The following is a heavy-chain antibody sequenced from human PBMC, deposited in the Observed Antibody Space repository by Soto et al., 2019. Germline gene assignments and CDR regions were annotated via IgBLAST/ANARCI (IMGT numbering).Heavy chain of an antibody. V-gene: IGHV3-33*01. CDR1: GFAFSSYG. Sequence: PVGTLRLSCAASGFAFSSYGMHWVRQAPGTGLEWVAVIWYDGSNKYYADSVKGRFTIYRDNSKNPLYLQMNSLRAEDTAVYYCARDGGIAARPYYYYGMDVWGQGTTVTV. J-gene: IGHJ6*02. D-gene: IGHD6-6*01. CDR3: ARDGGIAARPYYYYGMDV. CDR2: IWYDGSNK.